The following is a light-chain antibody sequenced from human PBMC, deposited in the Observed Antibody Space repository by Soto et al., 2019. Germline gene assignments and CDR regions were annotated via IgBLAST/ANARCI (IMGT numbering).Light chain of an antibody. CDR2: AAS. V-gene: IGKV3-20*01. CDR1: QSVASHF. Sequence: EMVVTQSPGTLSLSPGEGATLSCRASQSVASHFLAWYQQTPGQAPRLLIYAASTKATGIPDRFSGSGSGTDFTLTISRLEHEDFAVYFCQLYSGTPLRYTFGQGTKLAIK. J-gene: IGKJ2*01. CDR3: QLYSGTPLRYT.